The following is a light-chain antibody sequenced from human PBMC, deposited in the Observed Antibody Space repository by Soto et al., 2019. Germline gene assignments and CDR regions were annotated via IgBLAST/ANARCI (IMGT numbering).Light chain of an antibody. V-gene: IGKV1-9*01. CDR2: AAS. J-gene: IGKJ1*01. CDR3: QQLNSYPRT. Sequence: DIQLTKSPSFLSASVGDRVTITCRASQGIRSFLDWYQQKPGKAPKLLIYAASTLQSGVPSRFSGSGSGTEFTLTISSLQPEDFATYYCQQLNSYPRTFGQGTKVEIK. CDR1: QGIRSF.